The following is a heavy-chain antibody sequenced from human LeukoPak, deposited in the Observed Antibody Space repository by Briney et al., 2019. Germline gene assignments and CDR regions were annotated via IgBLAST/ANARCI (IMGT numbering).Heavy chain of an antibody. CDR2: INHSGST. V-gene: IGHV4-34*01. CDR3: ARSGWYLFGFDY. D-gene: IGHD6-19*01. Sequence: SETLSLTCAVYGGSFSGYYWSWIRQPPGKGLGWIGEINHSGSTNYNPSLKSRVTISVDTSKNQFSLKLSSVTAADTAVYYCARSGWYLFGFDYWGQGTLVTVSS. J-gene: IGHJ4*02. CDR1: GGSFSGYY.